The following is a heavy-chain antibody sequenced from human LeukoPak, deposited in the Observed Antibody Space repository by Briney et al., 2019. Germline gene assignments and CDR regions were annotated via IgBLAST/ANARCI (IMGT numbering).Heavy chain of an antibody. J-gene: IGHJ4*02. CDR2: IKQDGSEK. D-gene: IGHD5-12*01. Sequence: PGGSLRLSCAASGFTFSSYEMNWVRQAPGKGLEWVANIKQDGSEKYYVDSVKGRFTISRDNAKNSLYLQMNSLRVEDTAVYYCAREYVDIVPMGSFDYWGQGTLVTVSS. V-gene: IGHV3-7*01. CDR1: GFTFSSYE. CDR3: AREYVDIVPMGSFDY.